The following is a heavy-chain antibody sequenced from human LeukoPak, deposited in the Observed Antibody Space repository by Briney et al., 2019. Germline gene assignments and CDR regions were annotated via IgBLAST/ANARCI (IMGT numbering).Heavy chain of an antibody. D-gene: IGHD3-3*01. CDR1: GFTFTTHW. CDR2: IKQDGSDK. CDR3: ARSPVVREYYDFWSGYEGYMDV. J-gene: IGHJ6*03. Sequence: AGGSLRLSCAASGFTFTTHWMSWVRQAPGKGLEWVANIKQDGSDKYYVESVKGRFTISRDNAKNSLYLQMNSLRAEDTAVYYCARSPVVREYYDFWSGYEGYMDVWGKGTTVTVSS. V-gene: IGHV3-7*01.